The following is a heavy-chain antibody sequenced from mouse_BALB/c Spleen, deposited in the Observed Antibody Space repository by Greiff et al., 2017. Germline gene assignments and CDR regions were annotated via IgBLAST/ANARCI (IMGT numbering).Heavy chain of an antibody. CDR2: ISSGGGST. J-gene: IGHJ4*01. Sequence: EVMLVESGGGLVKPGGSLKLSCAASGFAFSSYDMSWVRQTPEKRLEWVAYISSGGGSTYYPDTVKGRFTISRDNAKNTLYLQMSSLKSEDTAMYYCARGNWDYYAMDYWGQGTSVTVSS. V-gene: IGHV5-12-1*01. CDR1: GFAFSSYD. D-gene: IGHD4-1*01. CDR3: ARGNWDYYAMDY.